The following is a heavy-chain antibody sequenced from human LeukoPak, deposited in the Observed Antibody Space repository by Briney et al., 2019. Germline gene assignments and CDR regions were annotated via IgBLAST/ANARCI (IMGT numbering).Heavy chain of an antibody. CDR1: GYTFTSYG. V-gene: IGHV1-18*01. J-gene: IGHJ6*03. Sequence: ASVKVSCKASGYTFTSYGISWVRQAPGQGLEWMGWISAYNGNTNYAQKFQGRVTITADKSTNTAYMELSSLRSEDTAVYYCAGGRYSPRLSPTMNYYYYYYMDVWGKGTAVTVSS. CDR3: AGGRYSPRLSPTMNYYYYYYMDV. D-gene: IGHD5-18*01. CDR2: ISAYNGNT.